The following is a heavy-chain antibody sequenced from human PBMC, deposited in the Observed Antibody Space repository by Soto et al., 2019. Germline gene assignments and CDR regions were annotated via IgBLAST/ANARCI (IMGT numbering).Heavy chain of an antibody. J-gene: IGHJ4*02. CDR1: GGSFSGYY. V-gene: IGHV4-34*01. CDR2: INHSGGT. D-gene: IGHD3-3*01. Sequence: QVQLQQWGAGLLKPSETLSLTCAVYGGSFSGYYWSWIRQPPGKGLEWIGEINHSGGTNYNPSLKSRVTISVDTSKNQFSLKLSSVTAADTAVYYCARWGDFWSGYALGGGRNYYFDYWGQGTLVTVSS. CDR3: ARWGDFWSGYALGGGRNYYFDY.